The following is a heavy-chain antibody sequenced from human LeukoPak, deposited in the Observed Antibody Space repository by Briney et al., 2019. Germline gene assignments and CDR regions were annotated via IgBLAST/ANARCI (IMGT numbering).Heavy chain of an antibody. V-gene: IGHV3-21*01. CDR3: ARDSGSYAWRAFDI. CDR1: GFTFSSYS. J-gene: IGHJ3*02. D-gene: IGHD1-26*01. CDR2: ISSTSSYI. Sequence: PGGSLRLSCAASGFTFSSYSMNWVRQAPGKGLEWVSSISSTSSYIYYADSVKGRFTISRDNAKDSLYLHMNGLRAEDTAVYYCARDSGSYAWRAFDIWGQGTMVTVSS.